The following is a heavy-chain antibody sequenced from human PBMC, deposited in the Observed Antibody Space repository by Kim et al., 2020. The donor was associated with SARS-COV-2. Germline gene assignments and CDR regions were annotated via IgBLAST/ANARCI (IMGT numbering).Heavy chain of an antibody. CDR2: IIPIFGTA. V-gene: IGHV1-69*13. CDR1: GGTFSSYA. D-gene: IGHD2-21*02. J-gene: IGHJ4*02. Sequence: SVKVSCKASGGTFSSYAISWVRQAPGQGLEWMGGIIPIFGTANYAQKFQGIVTITADESTSTAYMELSSLRSEDTAVYYCARDLPGGGDRYSGGDYWGQGTLVTVSS. CDR3: ARDLPGGGDRYSGGDY.